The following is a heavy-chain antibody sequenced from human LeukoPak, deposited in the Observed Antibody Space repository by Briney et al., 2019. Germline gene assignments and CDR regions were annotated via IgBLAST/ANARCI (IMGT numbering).Heavy chain of an antibody. Sequence: ASVKVSCKASGYTFTSYDFNWVRQATGQGLEWMGWMNPNSGNTGYAQKFQGRVTMTRNTSISTAYMELSSLRSEDTAVYYCARGGNDDILTGSEGAFDIWGQGTMVTVSS. D-gene: IGHD3-9*01. V-gene: IGHV1-8*01. J-gene: IGHJ3*02. CDR1: GYTFTSYD. CDR3: ARGGNDDILTGSEGAFDI. CDR2: MNPNSGNT.